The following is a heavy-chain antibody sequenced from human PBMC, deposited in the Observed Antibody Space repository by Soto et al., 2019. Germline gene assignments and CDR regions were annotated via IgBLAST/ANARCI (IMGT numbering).Heavy chain of an antibody. J-gene: IGHJ4*02. CDR3: VKSRRRSNYDFFD. CDR1: GFSFSSYS. CDR2: VSGDGVRT. Sequence: GGSLRLSCSASGFSFSSYSMHWVRQSPDKRLEYVSHVSGDGVRTYYADSVKGRFFISRDNSKNMLFLQMNSLRPEDSAVYYCVKSRRRSNYDFFDWGQGPLVPVPS. D-gene: IGHD3-3*01. V-gene: IGHV3-64D*06.